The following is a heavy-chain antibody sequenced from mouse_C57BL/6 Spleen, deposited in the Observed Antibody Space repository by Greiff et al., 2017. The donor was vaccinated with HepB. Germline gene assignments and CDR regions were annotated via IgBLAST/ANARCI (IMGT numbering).Heavy chain of an antibody. V-gene: IGHV7-3*01. CDR3: ARRRELGRWYFDV. D-gene: IGHD4-1*01. J-gene: IGHJ1*03. Sequence: DVQVVESGGGLVQPGGSLSLSCAASGFTFTDYYMSWVRQPPGKALEWLGFIRNKANGNTTEYSASVKGRFTISRDNSQSIIYLQMNALRAEDSATYYCARRRELGRWYFDVWGKGTTVTVSS. CDR2: IRNKANGNTT. CDR1: GFTFTDYY.